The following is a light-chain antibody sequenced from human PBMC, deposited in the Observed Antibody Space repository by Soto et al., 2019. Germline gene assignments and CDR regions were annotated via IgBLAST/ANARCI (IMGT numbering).Light chain of an antibody. J-gene: IGKJ4*01. CDR3: QQRSSWPLT. CDR1: RGIDTY. CDR2: DAS. Sequence: EIVLTQSPATLSLSPGERATLSCRASRGIDTYLAWYQQKRGQAPRLLIYDASNRTTGIPARFSGGGSGTDFTLSISNLETDDFAVYYCQQRSSWPLTFGGGTKVEIK. V-gene: IGKV3-11*01.